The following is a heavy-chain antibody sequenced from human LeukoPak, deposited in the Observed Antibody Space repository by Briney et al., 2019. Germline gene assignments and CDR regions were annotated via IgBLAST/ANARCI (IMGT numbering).Heavy chain of an antibody. CDR1: GGSFSGYY. CDR2: INHSGST. J-gene: IGHJ6*03. CDR3: ARDTYGDNNYYYYYMDV. Sequence: SETLSLTCAVYGGSFSGYYWSWIHQPPGKGLEWIGEINHSGSTNYNPSLKSRVTISVDTSKNQFSLKLSSVTAADTAVYYCARDTYGDNNYYYYYMDVWGKGTTVTVSS. V-gene: IGHV4-34*01. D-gene: IGHD4-17*01.